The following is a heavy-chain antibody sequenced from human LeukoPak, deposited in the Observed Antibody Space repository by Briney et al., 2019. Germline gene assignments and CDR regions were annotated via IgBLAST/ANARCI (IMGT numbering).Heavy chain of an antibody. J-gene: IGHJ4*02. Sequence: ASVKVSCKASGYTFTGYCMHWVRQAPGQGLEWMGWINPNSGGTNYAQKFQGRVTMTRDTSISTAYMELSRLRSDDTAVYYRAILDIVVVTQNYFDYWGQGTLVTVSS. CDR1: GYTFTGYC. D-gene: IGHD3-22*01. CDR2: INPNSGGT. V-gene: IGHV1-2*02. CDR3: AILDIVVVTQNYFDY.